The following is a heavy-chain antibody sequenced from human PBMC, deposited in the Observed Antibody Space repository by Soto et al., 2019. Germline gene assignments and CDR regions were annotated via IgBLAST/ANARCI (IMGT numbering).Heavy chain of an antibody. J-gene: IGHJ6*02. Sequence: PSETLSLTCTVSGGSISSGGYYWSWIRQHPGKGLEWIGYIYYSGSTYYNPSLKSRVTISVDTSKNQFSLKLSSVTAADTAVYYCARGGDYYGSGVHGPYYYYGMDVWGQGTPVTVSS. V-gene: IGHV4-31*03. CDR1: GGSISSGGYY. CDR3: ARGGDYYGSGVHGPYYYYGMDV. D-gene: IGHD3-10*01. CDR2: IYYSGST.